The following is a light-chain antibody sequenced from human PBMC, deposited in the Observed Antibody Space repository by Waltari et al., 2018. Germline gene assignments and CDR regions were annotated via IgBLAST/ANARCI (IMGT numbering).Light chain of an antibody. J-gene: IGKJ1*01. CDR3: QQSYSTFTWT. CDR1: QSISTY. V-gene: IGKV1-39*01. CDR2: AAS. Sequence: DIQMTQSPSSLSASVGDRFTITCRASQSISTYLNWYQHKPGKAPKLLIYAASSLQSGVPSRFSGRGSGTDFTLTINSLQPEDFATYYCQQSYSTFTWTFGQGTKVEIK.